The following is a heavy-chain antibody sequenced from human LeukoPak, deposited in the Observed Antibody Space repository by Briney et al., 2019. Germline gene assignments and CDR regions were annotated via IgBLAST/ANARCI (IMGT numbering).Heavy chain of an antibody. D-gene: IGHD1-7*01. Sequence: GGSLRLSCAASGFTFSNYWMSWVRQAPGKGLEWVANIKQDGSEKYYVDSVKGRFTISRDNAKNSLYLQMNSLRAEDTALYYCARDPPELRNNYYYYGMDVWAKGPRSPSP. CDR2: IKQDGSEK. CDR3: ARDPPELRNNYYYYGMDV. CDR1: GFTFSNYW. J-gene: IGHJ6*02. V-gene: IGHV3-7*03.